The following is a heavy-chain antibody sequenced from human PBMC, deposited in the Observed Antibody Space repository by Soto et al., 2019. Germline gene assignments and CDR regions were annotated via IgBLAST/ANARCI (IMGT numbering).Heavy chain of an antibody. CDR1: GYTFTSSY. V-gene: IGHV1-46*01. J-gene: IGHJ3*02. CDR3: AREKRGAEAFDI. Sequence: QVQLVQSGAEVKKPGASVKVSCKASGYTFTSSYLHWVRQAPGQGLEWMAIINPSSGSTSFAQKFQGRVTMTRDTSTSTVYMAMSSLRSEDTAVYYCAREKRGAEAFDIWGQGTMVTVSS. CDR2: INPSSGST.